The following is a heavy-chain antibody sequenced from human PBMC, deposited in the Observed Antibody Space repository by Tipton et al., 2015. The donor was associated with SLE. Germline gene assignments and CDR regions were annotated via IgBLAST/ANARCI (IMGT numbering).Heavy chain of an antibody. V-gene: IGHV4-39*07. D-gene: IGHD2-2*01. CDR2: MYYSEST. CDR3: VRHSTSWFLGIPY. CDR1: GDPMSSSNYY. J-gene: IGHJ4*02. Sequence: TLSLTCTVSGDPMSSSNYYWGWIRRPPGKGLEWIGSMYYSESTYYNPSLKSRVSMLGDTSKNQFSLKLTSVTAADTAVYYCVRHSTSWFLGIPYWGQGTLVTVSS.